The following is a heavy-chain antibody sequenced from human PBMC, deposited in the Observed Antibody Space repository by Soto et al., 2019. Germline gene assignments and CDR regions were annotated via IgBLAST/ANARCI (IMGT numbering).Heavy chain of an antibody. CDR3: AKGHSRGGYAVDG. CDR2: ISVDGGAT. J-gene: IGHJ6*02. D-gene: IGHD2-15*01. V-gene: IGHV3-23*01. CDR1: GFTFRTNA. Sequence: PLVSLTLSCAASGFTFRTNAMSWVRPAPGKGLEWVSAISVDGGATYYADSVQGRFTVASDNAKNTLDRQLDSRRAEDTARFLSAKGHSRGGYAVDGWGQGTTV.